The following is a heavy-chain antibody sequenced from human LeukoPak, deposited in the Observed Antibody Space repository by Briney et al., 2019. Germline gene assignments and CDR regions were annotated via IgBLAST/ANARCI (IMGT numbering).Heavy chain of an antibody. Sequence: GGSLRLSCAASGFTFSSYAMHWVRQAPGKGLEWVAVIYYDGSNKYYADSVKGRFTISRDNSKNTLYLQMNSLRAEDTAVYYCARVRCSSTSCYYYYYGMDVWGQGTTVTVSS. CDR1: GFTFSSYA. V-gene: IGHV3-30-3*01. J-gene: IGHJ6*02. CDR2: IYYDGSNK. D-gene: IGHD2-2*01. CDR3: ARVRCSSTSCYYYYYGMDV.